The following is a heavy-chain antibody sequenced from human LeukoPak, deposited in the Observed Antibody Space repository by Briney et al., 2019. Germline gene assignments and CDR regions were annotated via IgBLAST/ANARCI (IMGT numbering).Heavy chain of an antibody. Sequence: GGSLRLSCAASGFTFSSYAMTWVRQAPGKGLEWVSSISGSGGSTYYADSVKGRFTISRDNSKNTLYLQMNSLRAEDTAVYYCARDHYYGSGSHNYFDYWGQGTLVTVSS. CDR1: GFTFSSYA. V-gene: IGHV3-23*01. CDR2: ISGSGGST. D-gene: IGHD3-10*01. J-gene: IGHJ4*02. CDR3: ARDHYYGSGSHNYFDY.